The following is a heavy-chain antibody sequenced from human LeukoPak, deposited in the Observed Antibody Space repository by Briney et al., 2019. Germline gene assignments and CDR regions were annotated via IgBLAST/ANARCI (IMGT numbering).Heavy chain of an antibody. CDR2: IKEDGSGK. D-gene: IGHD3-22*01. Sequence: GGSLRLSCAAASGFTFGTYDMNWFRQTPGKGLEWVANIKEDGSGKYYGDSVKGRFTISRDNAKNSLYLQMNSLRAEDTAVYYCARDSSGYQWGQGTLVTVSS. CDR3: ARDSSGYQ. J-gene: IGHJ4*02. V-gene: IGHV3-7*01. CDR1: GFTFGTYD.